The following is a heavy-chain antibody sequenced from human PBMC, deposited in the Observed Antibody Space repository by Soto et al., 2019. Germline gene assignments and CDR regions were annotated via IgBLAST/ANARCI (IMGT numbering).Heavy chain of an antibody. D-gene: IGHD3-22*01. V-gene: IGHV3-23*01. CDR1: GFTFSSYA. CDR2: ISGSGGST. Sequence: GGSLRLSCAASGFTFSSYAMSWVRQAPGKELEWVSAISGSGGSTYYADSVKGRFTISRDNSKNTLYLQMNSLRAEDTAVYYCANYDSSGPDPYGMDVWGQGTTVTVSS. J-gene: IGHJ6*02. CDR3: ANYDSSGPDPYGMDV.